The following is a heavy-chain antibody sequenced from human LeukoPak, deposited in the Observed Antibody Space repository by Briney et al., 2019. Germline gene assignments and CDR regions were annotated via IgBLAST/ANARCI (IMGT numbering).Heavy chain of an antibody. CDR3: AREAYGGNPPDDAFDI. V-gene: IGHV1-2*06. CDR1: GYIFTGYY. CDR2: IYPKSGGT. D-gene: IGHD4-23*01. Sequence: ASVKVSFKASGYIFTGYYMHWVRQAPGQGLEWMGRIYPKSGGTNYAQKFQGRVTMTRDTSISIAYMELSRLRSDDTAVYYCAREAYGGNPPDDAFDIWGQGTMVTVSS. J-gene: IGHJ3*02.